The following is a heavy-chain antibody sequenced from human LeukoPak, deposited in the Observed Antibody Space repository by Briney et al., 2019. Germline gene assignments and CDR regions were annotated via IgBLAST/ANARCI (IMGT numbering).Heavy chain of an antibody. Sequence: ASVKVSCKSSGHLFNNYGNSWVRRAPGQGLEWMVWIRYNDGHTKYAQKFQGRVTTTMDTFTTTFYIELRRLTSDDTPMYYCAIQQLVPNRFDPWGQGTLVTVSS. J-gene: IGHJ5*02. V-gene: IGHV1-18*04. CDR1: GHLFNNYG. D-gene: IGHD6-13*01. CDR3: AIQQLVPNRFDP. CDR2: IRYNDGHT.